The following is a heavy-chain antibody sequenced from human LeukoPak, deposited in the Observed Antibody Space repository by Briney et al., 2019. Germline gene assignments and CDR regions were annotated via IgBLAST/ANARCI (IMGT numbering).Heavy chain of an antibody. Sequence: GGSLRLSCAASGFTFSSLSMNWVRQAPGKGLEWISYISSSSSTIYYADSVKGRFTISRDNAKNSLYLQMNSLRDEDTAVYFCARGIGYYYGSGSYYYDCWGQGTLVTVSS. CDR3: ARGIGYYYGSGSYYYDC. CDR2: ISSSSSTI. V-gene: IGHV3-48*02. CDR1: GFTFSSLS. J-gene: IGHJ4*02. D-gene: IGHD3-10*01.